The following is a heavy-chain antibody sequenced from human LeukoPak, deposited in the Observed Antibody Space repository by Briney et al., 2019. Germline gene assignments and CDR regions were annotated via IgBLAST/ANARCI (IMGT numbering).Heavy chain of an antibody. Sequence: SETLSLTCTVSGGSISSGGYYWSWIREHPGKGLEWIGYIYDSGSTYYNPSLKSRVTISVDPSTRQFSLKLSSVTAADTAVYSCAREAYSSSSKISSGIDYWGQGTLVTVSS. V-gene: IGHV4-31*03. D-gene: IGHD6-6*01. CDR1: GGSISSGGYY. J-gene: IGHJ4*02. CDR3: AREAYSSSSKISSGIDY. CDR2: IYDSGST.